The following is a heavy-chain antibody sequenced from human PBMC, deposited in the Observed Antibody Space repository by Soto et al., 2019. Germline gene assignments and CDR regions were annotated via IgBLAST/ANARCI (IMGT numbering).Heavy chain of an antibody. CDR3: AKGGYNYGFLFDC. CDR2: IDNSGGIT. D-gene: IGHD5-18*01. V-gene: IGHV3-23*05. J-gene: IGHJ4*02. Sequence: PGGSLRLSYAASGFTFSTYARSRVRQAPGKGLEWVSTIDNSGGITYYADSVKGRFTISRDNSKNTLYLQMNSLRAEDTAVYYCAKGGYNYGFLFDCWGQGTLVTVSS. CDR1: GFTFSTYA.